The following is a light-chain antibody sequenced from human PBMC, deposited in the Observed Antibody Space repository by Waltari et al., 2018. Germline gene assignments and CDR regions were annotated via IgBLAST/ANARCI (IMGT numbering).Light chain of an antibody. CDR1: SSNIGSNT. CDR3: ATWDDSLNGRV. J-gene: IGLJ3*02. Sequence: QSVLTQPPSASGTPGQRVTISCSGSSSNIGSNTVAWYEQFPGMAPRLLIYSNKERPSGVPDRFSGSKSGSSASLTISGLHFEDEADYYCATWDDSLNGRVFGGGTKLTVL. V-gene: IGLV1-44*01. CDR2: SNK.